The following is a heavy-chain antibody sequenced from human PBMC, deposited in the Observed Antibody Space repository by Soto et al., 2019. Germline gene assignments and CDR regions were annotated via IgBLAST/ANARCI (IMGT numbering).Heavy chain of an antibody. D-gene: IGHD3-22*01. J-gene: IGHJ6*02. CDR1: GGSFSGYY. CDR2: INHSGST. V-gene: IGHV4-34*01. CDR3: ARGRTVVVTNYYGMDV. Sequence: PSETLSLXCAVYGGSFSGYYWSWIRQPPGKGLEWIGEINHSGSTNYNPSLKSRVTISVDTSKNQFSLKLSSVTAADTAVYYCARGRTVVVTNYYGMDVWGQGTTVTVSS.